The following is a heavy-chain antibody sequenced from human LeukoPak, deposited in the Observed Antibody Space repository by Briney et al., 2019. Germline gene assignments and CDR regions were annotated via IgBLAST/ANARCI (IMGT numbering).Heavy chain of an antibody. D-gene: IGHD1-26*01. J-gene: IGHJ4*02. Sequence: PSETLSLTCTVSGYSISSGYYWGWIRQPPGKGLEWIGSIYHSGSTYYNPSLKSRVTISVDTSKNQFSLKLSSVTAADTAVYYCARDPELEVGATDYWGQGTLVTVSS. CDR1: GYSISSGYY. CDR2: IYHSGST. CDR3: ARDPELEVGATDY. V-gene: IGHV4-38-2*02.